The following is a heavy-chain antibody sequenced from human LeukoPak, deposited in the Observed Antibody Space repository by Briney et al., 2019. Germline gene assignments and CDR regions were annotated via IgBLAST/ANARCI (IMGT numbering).Heavy chain of an antibody. V-gene: IGHV4-4*09. Sequence: SETLSLTCTVSGGSISSYYWSWIRQPPGKGLEWIGYIYTSGSTNYNPSLKSRVTISVDTSKNQFSLKLSSVTAADTAVYYCARALLWSGYSNDYWGQGTLVTVSS. D-gene: IGHD3-3*01. CDR1: GGSISSYY. J-gene: IGHJ4*02. CDR3: ARALLWSGYSNDY. CDR2: IYTSGST.